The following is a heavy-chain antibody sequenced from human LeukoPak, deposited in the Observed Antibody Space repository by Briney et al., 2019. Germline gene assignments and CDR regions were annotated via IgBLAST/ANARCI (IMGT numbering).Heavy chain of an antibody. CDR3: ATIAVAGTREFDY. CDR1: GYTLIELS. Sequence: ASVKVSCKVSGYTLIELSMHWVRQAPGKGLEWMGGFDPEDGETTYAQKFQGRVTMTEDTSTDTAYMELSSLRSEDTAVYYCATIAVAGTREFDYWGQGALVTVSS. CDR2: FDPEDGET. J-gene: IGHJ4*02. V-gene: IGHV1-24*01. D-gene: IGHD6-19*01.